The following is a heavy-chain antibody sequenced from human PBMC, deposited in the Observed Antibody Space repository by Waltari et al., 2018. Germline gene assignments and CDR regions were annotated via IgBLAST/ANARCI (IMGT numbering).Heavy chain of an antibody. Sequence: QVQLQESGPGLVKPWETLSLTCTVSGDSISGFYWNWIRQSPGKALEWIGNIYSSGSTIYNPSLRTRLTISVDMSKSQFYLRLTSVTAADTAIYYCARHGTSGDYLDFWGQGTLVTVSS. CDR3: ARHGTSGDYLDF. CDR2: IYSSGST. D-gene: IGHD1-26*01. V-gene: IGHV4-59*08. J-gene: IGHJ4*02. CDR1: GDSISGFY.